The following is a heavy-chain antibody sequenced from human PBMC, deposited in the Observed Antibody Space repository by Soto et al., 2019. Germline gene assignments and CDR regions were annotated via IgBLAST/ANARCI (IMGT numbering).Heavy chain of an antibody. CDR1: GYSFTTYW. J-gene: IGHJ3*02. CDR3: ARRGSYETFDI. Sequence: LGESLKISCKGFGYSFTTYWIGWVRQMPGKGLEWMGIIYSGDSDTTYSPSFQGQVTISADKSISTAYLQCSSLKASDTATYFCARRGSYETFDIWGQGTMVTVSS. D-gene: IGHD1-26*01. CDR2: IYSGDSDT. V-gene: IGHV5-51*01.